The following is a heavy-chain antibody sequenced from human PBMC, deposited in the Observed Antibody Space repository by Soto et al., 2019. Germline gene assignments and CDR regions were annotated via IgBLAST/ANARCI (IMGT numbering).Heavy chain of an antibody. J-gene: IGHJ6*02. CDR3: VNGAKQWLVLSYYYYGMEV. Sequence: GGSLRLSCSASGFTFSSYAMHWVRQAPGKGLEYVSAISSNGGSTYYADSVKGRFTISRDNSKNTLYLQMSSLRAEDTAVYYCVNGAKQWLVLSYYYYGMEVWGQGTTVTVSS. D-gene: IGHD6-19*01. CDR1: GFTFSSYA. V-gene: IGHV3-64D*08. CDR2: ISSNGGST.